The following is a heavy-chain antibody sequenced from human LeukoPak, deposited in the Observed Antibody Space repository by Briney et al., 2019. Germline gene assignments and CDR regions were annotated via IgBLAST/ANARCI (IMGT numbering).Heavy chain of an antibody. CDR2: IIPIFGTA. Sequence: SVKVSCKASGGTFSSYAISWVRQAPGQGLEWMGGIIPIFGTANYAQKFQGGVTITADESTSTAYMELSSLRSEDTAVYYCARCLRDIVVVSDARQDAFDIWGQGTMVTVSS. D-gene: IGHD2-2*01. V-gene: IGHV1-69*13. CDR1: GGTFSSYA. J-gene: IGHJ3*02. CDR3: ARCLRDIVVVSDARQDAFDI.